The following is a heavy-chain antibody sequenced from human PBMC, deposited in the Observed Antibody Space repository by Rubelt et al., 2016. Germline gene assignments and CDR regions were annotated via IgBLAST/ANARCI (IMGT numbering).Heavy chain of an antibody. Sequence: QVQLVQSGAEVKKPGASVKVSCKASGYTFTGYYMHWVRQAPGQGLEWMGWINPNSGGTNYAQKVQGRVTMTRDTSVGPAYMEWSGLTSDYTAVYYCARGNSGYDYGLDYWGQGTLVTVSA. V-gene: IGHV1-2*02. CDR3: ARGNSGYDYGLDY. CDR2: INPNSGGT. D-gene: IGHD5-12*01. J-gene: IGHJ4*02. CDR1: GYTFTGYY.